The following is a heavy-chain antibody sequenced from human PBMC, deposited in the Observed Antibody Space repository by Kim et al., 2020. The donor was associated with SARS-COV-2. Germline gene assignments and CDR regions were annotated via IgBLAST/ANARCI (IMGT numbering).Heavy chain of an antibody. V-gene: IGHV3-48*03. D-gene: IGHD6-6*01. CDR1: GFTFSSYK. Sequence: GGSLRLSCAASGFTFSSYKMNWVRQAPGKGLEWLSYISSSANTIYYADSVKGRFTISRDNAKNSLYLQMNSLRAEDTAVYYCARGVVVYYYMEVWGKGT. CDR2: ISSSANTI. CDR3: ARGVVVYYYMEV. J-gene: IGHJ6*03.